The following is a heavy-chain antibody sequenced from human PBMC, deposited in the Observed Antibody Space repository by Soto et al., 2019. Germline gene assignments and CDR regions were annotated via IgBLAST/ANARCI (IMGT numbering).Heavy chain of an antibody. J-gene: IGHJ4*02. D-gene: IGHD5-12*01. V-gene: IGHV5-51*01. Sequence: GESLKISCQGSGYSFTNYWIGWVRQMPGKGLEWMGIIYPGDSDTRYSPSFQGQVTISADKSISTAYLQWSSLKASDTAMYYCASTELSYSGYDYYFDYWGQGTLVTVSS. CDR1: GYSFTNYW. CDR2: IYPGDSDT. CDR3: ASTELSYSGYDYYFDY.